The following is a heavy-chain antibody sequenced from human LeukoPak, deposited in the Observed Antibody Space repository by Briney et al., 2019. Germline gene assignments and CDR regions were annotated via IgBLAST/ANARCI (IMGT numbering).Heavy chain of an antibody. J-gene: IGHJ3*02. V-gene: IGHV4-34*01. CDR3: ASSITIFGVVIIQSRAFDI. CDR1: GGSFGGYY. D-gene: IGHD3-3*01. CDR2: INHSGST. Sequence: SETLSLTCAVYGGSFGGYYWSWIRQPPGKGLEWIGEINHSGSTNYNPSLKSRVTISVDTSKNQFSLKLSSVTAADTAVYYCASSITIFGVVIIQSRAFDIWGQGTMVTVSS.